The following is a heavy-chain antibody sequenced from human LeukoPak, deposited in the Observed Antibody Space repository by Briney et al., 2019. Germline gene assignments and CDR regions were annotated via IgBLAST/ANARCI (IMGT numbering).Heavy chain of an antibody. CDR2: IYYSGST. V-gene: IGHV4-31*03. CDR3: ARGSIAVAGTDY. Sequence: TSETLSLTCTVSGGSISSGGYYWSWIRQHPGKGLEWIGYIYYSGSTYYNPSLKSRVTISVDTSKNQFSLKLSSVTAADTAVYYCARGSIAVAGTDYWGQGTLVTVSS. CDR1: GGSISSGGYY. D-gene: IGHD6-19*01. J-gene: IGHJ4*02.